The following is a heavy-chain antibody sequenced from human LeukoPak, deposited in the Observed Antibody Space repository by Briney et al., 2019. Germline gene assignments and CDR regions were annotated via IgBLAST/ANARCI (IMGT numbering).Heavy chain of an antibody. V-gene: IGHV3-30*18. CDR2: ISYDGSNK. J-gene: IGHJ6*04. D-gene: IGHD3-10*01. CDR3: AKGEGVTMVRGVIYYYYYGMDV. Sequence: PGGSLRLSCAASGFTFSSYGMLWVRQAPGKGLEWVAVISYDGSNKYYADSVKGRFTISRDNSKNTLYLQMNSLRAEDTAVYYCAKGEGVTMVRGVIYYYYYGMDVWGKGTTVTVSS. CDR1: GFTFSSYG.